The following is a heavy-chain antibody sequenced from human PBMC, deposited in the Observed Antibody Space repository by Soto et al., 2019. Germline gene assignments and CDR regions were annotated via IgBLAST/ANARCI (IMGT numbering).Heavy chain of an antibody. J-gene: IGHJ4*02. CDR2: ISYDGSNK. D-gene: IGHD1-26*01. Sequence: PGGSLRLSCAASGFTFSSYGMHWVRQAPGKGLEWVAVISYDGSNKYYADSVKGRFTISRDNSKNTLYLQMNSLRAEDTAVYYCAKGGLWELLKGYFDYWGQGTLVTVSS. V-gene: IGHV3-30*18. CDR1: GFTFSSYG. CDR3: AKGGLWELLKGYFDY.